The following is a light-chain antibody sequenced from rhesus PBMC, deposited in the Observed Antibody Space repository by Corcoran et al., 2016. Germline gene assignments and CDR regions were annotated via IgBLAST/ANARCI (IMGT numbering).Light chain of an antibody. J-gene: IGLJ1*01. V-gene: IGLV2-13*02. CDR2: EVS. CDR1: SRDIGGYNR. CDR3: SSCASSSAFI. Sequence: AALTQSPSVSVSPGQSVAISCPGTSRDIGGYNRVSWYQQHPGEAPKLMIYEVSQRPSGVSDRFSGSKSGNTASLTISGLQAEDEADYYCSSCASSSAFIFGAGTRLTVL.